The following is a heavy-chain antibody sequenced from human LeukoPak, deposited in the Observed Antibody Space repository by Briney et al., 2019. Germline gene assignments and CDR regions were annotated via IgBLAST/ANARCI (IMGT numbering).Heavy chain of an antibody. D-gene: IGHD3-22*01. CDR3: ARGAQYYYDSSGYYWFDP. CDR2: IYYSGST. Sequence: SQTLSLTCTVSGGSISSGGYYWSWIRQHPGKGLEWIGYIYYSGSTYYNLSLKSRVTISVDTSKNQFSLKLSSVTAADTAVYYCARGAQYYYDSSGYYWFDPWGQGTLVTVSS. V-gene: IGHV4-31*03. CDR1: GGSISSGGYY. J-gene: IGHJ5*02.